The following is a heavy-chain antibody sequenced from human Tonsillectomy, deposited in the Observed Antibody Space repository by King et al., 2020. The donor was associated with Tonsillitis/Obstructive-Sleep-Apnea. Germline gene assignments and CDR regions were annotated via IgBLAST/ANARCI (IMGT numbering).Heavy chain of an antibody. D-gene: IGHD3-16*01. V-gene: IGHV5-51*01. CDR2: IYPGDSDT. Sequence: DVQLVESGAEVKKPGESLKISCRGSGYNFNNYWIAWVRQIPGKGLESTGIIYPGDSDTRHNPSFQGQVTISADKSIGTAYLQWTSLKASDTGMYLCARERGGYDLDFWGQGTLVTVSS. CDR3: ARERGGYDLDF. J-gene: IGHJ4*02. CDR1: GYNFNNYW.